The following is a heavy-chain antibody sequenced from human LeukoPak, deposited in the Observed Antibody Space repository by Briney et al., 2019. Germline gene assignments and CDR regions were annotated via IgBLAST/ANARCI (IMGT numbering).Heavy chain of an antibody. CDR1: GGSISGSY. V-gene: IGHV4-59*01. CDR2: MYNSVST. J-gene: IGHJ4*02. CDR3: ARGIESYGDYGY. Sequence: SETLSLTCSLSGGSISGSYWSWVRHPPGKGLEWIAYMYNSVSTNYNPCLKGRVTISIDTSKNQFSLKLSSLTAADTAIYYCARGIESYGDYGYWGQGILVTVSS. D-gene: IGHD4-17*01.